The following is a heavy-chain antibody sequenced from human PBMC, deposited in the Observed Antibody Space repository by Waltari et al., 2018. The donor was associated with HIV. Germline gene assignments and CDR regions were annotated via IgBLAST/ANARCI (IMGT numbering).Heavy chain of an antibody. J-gene: IGHJ4*02. CDR3: ARGRGHYSPVPASGDY. Sequence: QVQLQQWGAGLLKPSETLSLTCAVYGGSFSGYYWTWIRQPPGKGLEWIGEIKHSGSTNYNPSLKSRVNISVDTSKNQFSLNMSSVTTADTAIFYCARGRGHYSPVPASGDYWGQGTLVTVSS. V-gene: IGHV4-34*01. D-gene: IGHD2-2*01. CDR2: IKHSGST. CDR1: GGSFSGYY.